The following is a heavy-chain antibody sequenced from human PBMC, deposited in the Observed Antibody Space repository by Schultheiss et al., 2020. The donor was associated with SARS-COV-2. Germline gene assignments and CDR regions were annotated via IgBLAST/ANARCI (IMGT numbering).Heavy chain of an antibody. CDR2: IYSGGST. CDR3: AKEPYYDSSGYTFDY. J-gene: IGHJ4*02. CDR1: GFTVSSNY. D-gene: IGHD3-22*01. V-gene: IGHV3-53*01. Sequence: GGSLRLSCAASGFTVSSNYMSWVRQAPGKGLEWVSVIYSGGSTYYADSVKGRFTISRDNSKNTLYLQMNSLRAEDTAVYYCAKEPYYDSSGYTFDYWGQGIKVTAPQ.